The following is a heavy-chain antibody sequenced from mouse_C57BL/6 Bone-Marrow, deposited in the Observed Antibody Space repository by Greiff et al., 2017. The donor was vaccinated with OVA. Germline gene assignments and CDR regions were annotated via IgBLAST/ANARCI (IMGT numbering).Heavy chain of an antibody. J-gene: IGHJ4*01. CDR3: ARTMVTENAMDY. CDR2: ISNGGGST. D-gene: IGHD2-2*01. V-gene: IGHV5-12*01. CDR1: GFTFSDYY. Sequence: EVQLVESGGGLVQPGGSLKLSCAASGFTFSDYYMYWVRQTPEKRLEWVAYISNGGGSTYYPDTVKGRFTISRDNATNTLYLQMSRLKSEDTAMYYCARTMVTENAMDYWGQGTSVTVSS.